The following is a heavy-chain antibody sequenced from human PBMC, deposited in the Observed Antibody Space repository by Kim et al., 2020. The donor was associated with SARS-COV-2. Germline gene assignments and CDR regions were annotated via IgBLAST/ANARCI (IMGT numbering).Heavy chain of an antibody. J-gene: IGHJ3*02. Sequence: GGSLRLSCAASGFTFSSYAMSWVRQAPGKGLEWVSVIYSGGSSTYYADSVKGRFTISRDNSKNTLYLQMNSLRAEDTAVYYCAKPILLERQKGSGAFDIWGQGTMVTVSS. CDR2: IYSGGSST. D-gene: IGHD1-20*01. CDR1: GFTFSSYA. CDR3: AKPILLERQKGSGAFDI. V-gene: IGHV3-23*03.